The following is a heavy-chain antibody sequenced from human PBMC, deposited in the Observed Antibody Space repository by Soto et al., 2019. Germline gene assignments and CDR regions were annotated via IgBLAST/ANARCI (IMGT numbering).Heavy chain of an antibody. D-gene: IGHD6-13*01. CDR2: MNPGSGQT. J-gene: IGHJ5*02. V-gene: IGHV1-8*01. CDR1: GYTFTSYG. Sequence: ASVKVSCKASGYTFTSYGISWVRQAAGQGLEWLGWMNPGSGQTGYASKFQGRVAMTRDASTGTSHLELSSLTSGDTAVYYCARMSSAGTLNWFDPWGQGTLVTVSS. CDR3: ARMSSAGTLNWFDP.